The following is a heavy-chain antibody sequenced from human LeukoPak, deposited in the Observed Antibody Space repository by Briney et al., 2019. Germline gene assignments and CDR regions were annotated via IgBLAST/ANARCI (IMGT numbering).Heavy chain of an antibody. CDR1: GGSISSYS. J-gene: IGHJ5*02. V-gene: IGHV4-59*01. CDR2: IFYSGST. Sequence: SETLSLACTVSGGSISSYSWGWIRQPPGKGLEWIGDIFYSGSTNYSPSLKSRVTISVDTSKNQFSLKLNSVTAADTAVYYCARVAGPFDHWGQGTLVTVSS. CDR3: ARVAGPFDH.